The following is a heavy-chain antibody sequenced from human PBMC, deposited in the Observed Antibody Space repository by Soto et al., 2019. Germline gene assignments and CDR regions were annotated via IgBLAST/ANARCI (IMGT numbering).Heavy chain of an antibody. CDR1: GFTFSSYS. V-gene: IGHV3-48*02. D-gene: IGHD5-12*01. CDR3: ARHGYVAGDV. J-gene: IGHJ6*02. Sequence: EVQLVESGGGLVQPGGSLRLTCAASGFTFSSYSMKWVRQAPGKGLECVSYISSSSTTIHYADSVKGRFTISRDNAKDSLYLQMNGLRDEDTAVYYCARHGYVAGDVWGQGNTVTVSS. CDR2: ISSSSTTI.